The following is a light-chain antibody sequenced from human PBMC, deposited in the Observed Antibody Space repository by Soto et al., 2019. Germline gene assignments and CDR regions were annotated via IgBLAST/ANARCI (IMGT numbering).Light chain of an antibody. CDR2: GAS. Sequence: EIVMTQSPATLSVSPGERATLSCSASQSVGSKLILYQHKPGHAPRLLIYGASARATGIPARFSGSGSGTEFTLTISSLQSEASAIYYCQERRKWQLYSFGKGTTLEIK. CDR3: QERRKWQLYS. CDR1: QSVGSK. V-gene: IGKV3-15*01. J-gene: IGKJ2*01.